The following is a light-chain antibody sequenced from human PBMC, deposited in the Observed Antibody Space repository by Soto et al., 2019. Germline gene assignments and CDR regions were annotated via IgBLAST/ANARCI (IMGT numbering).Light chain of an antibody. J-gene: IGKJ2*01. CDR2: DAS. CDR3: QQRGSWPRS. V-gene: IGKV3-11*01. Sequence: EMVLTQSPATLSLSPGERATLSCRASPSVSYYLAWYQQRPGQAPRLLIYDASNRATGIPARFSGSGSVTDFSLTISSLEPEDFSVYYCQQRGSWPRSLGQGTKLEIK. CDR1: PSVSYY.